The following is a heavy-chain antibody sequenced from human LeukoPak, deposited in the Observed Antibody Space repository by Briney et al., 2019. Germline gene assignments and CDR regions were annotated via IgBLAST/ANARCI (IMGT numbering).Heavy chain of an antibody. CDR2: VSSSSTYL. V-gene: IGHV3-21*01. CDR3: TRDPGRCTSTSCYPDY. D-gene: IGHD2-2*01. Sequence: GGSLRLSCTASGFAFRSYTMNWVRQAPGKGLEWVSSVSSSSTYLYYANSVKGRFTISRDNAKNSVYLQMNSLRAEDTAVYYCTRDPGRCTSTSCYPDYWGQGTLATVSS. CDR1: GFAFRSYT. J-gene: IGHJ4*02.